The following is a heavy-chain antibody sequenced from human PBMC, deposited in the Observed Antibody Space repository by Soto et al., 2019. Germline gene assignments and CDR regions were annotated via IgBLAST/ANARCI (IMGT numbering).Heavy chain of an antibody. Sequence: APVNVSCKVSGYTLTEFPMHWVRQAPGKGLEWMGGFDPVDGETIYAQKFQGRVTITADKSTSTAYMELSSLRSEDTAVYYCARVEGDYDYLGQGTLVTGSS. D-gene: IGHD4-17*01. J-gene: IGHJ4*02. CDR3: ARVEGDYDY. V-gene: IGHV1-24*01. CDR1: GYTLTEFP. CDR2: FDPVDGET.